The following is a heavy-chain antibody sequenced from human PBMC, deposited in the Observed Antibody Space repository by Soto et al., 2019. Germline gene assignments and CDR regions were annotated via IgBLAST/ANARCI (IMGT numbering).Heavy chain of an antibody. J-gene: IGHJ6*03. Sequence: PSETLSLTCTVSGVSISSSSYYWGWIRQPPGKGLEWIGSIYYSGSTYYNPSLKSRVTISVDTSKNQFSLKLSSVTAADTAVYYCARHDTGFGELQEAYYYYYMYVRGKGTTVTVSS. D-gene: IGHD3-10*01. CDR2: IYYSGST. V-gene: IGHV4-39*01. CDR1: GVSISSSSYY. CDR3: ARHDTGFGELQEAYYYYYMYV.